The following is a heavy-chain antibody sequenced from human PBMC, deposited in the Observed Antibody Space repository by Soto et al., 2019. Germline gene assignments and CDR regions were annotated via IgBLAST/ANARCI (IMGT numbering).Heavy chain of an antibody. CDR1: GFTFSDYY. Sequence: PGGSLRLSCAASGFTFSDYYMSWIRQAPGKGLEWVSYISSSGSTIYYADSVKGRFTISRDNAKNSLYLQMNSLRAEDTAVYYCASFTIFGVALDYGMDVWGQGTTVTVSS. J-gene: IGHJ6*02. V-gene: IGHV3-11*01. CDR2: ISSSGSTI. CDR3: ASFTIFGVALDYGMDV. D-gene: IGHD3-3*01.